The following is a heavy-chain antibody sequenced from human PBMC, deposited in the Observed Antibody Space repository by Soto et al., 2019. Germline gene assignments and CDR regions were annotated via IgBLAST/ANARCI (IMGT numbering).Heavy chain of an antibody. J-gene: IGHJ4*02. CDR1: GFTFDDYA. V-gene: IGHV3-9*01. CDR2: ISWNSGSI. CDR3: AKSKVPAAISPVDY. Sequence: PGGSLRLSCAASGFTFDDYAMHWVRQAPGKGLEWVSGISWNSGSIGYADSVKGRFTISRDNAKNSLYLQMNSLRAEDTALYYCAKSKVPAAISPVDYWGQGTLVTVSS. D-gene: IGHD2-2*02.